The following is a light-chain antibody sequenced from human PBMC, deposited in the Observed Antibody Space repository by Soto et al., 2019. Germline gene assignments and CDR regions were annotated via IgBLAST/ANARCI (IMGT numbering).Light chain of an antibody. CDR3: CSYVTTPEI. CDR2: DGN. J-gene: IGLJ1*01. Sequence: LAQPRSVSGSPGQLLTISCTGTSSDVDDYRYVSWYQQYPGKAPKLVIYDGNKRPSGVPDRFSGSNSGNTASLTISGLQAEDEADYYCCSYVTTPEIFGTGTKVTVL. V-gene: IGLV2-11*01. CDR1: SSDVDDYRY.